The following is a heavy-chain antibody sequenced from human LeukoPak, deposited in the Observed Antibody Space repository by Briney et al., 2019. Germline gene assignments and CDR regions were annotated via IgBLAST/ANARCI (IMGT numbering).Heavy chain of an antibody. CDR3: ATVGDILTGSDAFDI. Sequence: SETLSLTCAVYGGSFSGYYWSWIRQPPGKGLEWIGEINHSGSTNYNPSLKSRVTISVDTSKNQFSLKLSSVTAADTAVYYCATVGDILTGSDAFDIWGQGTMVTVSS. CDR2: INHSGST. D-gene: IGHD3-9*01. V-gene: IGHV4-34*01. CDR1: GGSFSGYY. J-gene: IGHJ3*02.